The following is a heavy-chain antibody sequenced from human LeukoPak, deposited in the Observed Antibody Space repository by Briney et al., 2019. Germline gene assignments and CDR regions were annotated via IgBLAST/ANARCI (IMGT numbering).Heavy chain of an antibody. V-gene: IGHV1-2*06. CDR2: INPNSGDT. CDR3: ARGGRKPRFRGVILCDY. CDR1: GYTFTGYH. Sequence: ASVKVSCKASGYTFTGYHMHWVRQAPGQGLEWMGRINPNSGDTNYAQKFQGRVTMTRDTSISTAYMELSSLRSEDTAVYYCARGGRKPRFRGVILCDYWGQGTLVTVSS. J-gene: IGHJ4*02. D-gene: IGHD3-10*01.